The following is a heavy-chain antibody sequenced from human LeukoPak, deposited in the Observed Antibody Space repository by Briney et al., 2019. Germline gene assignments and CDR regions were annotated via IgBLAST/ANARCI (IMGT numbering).Heavy chain of an antibody. CDR1: GGSFSGYY. CDR3: ARGRNRYMITFGGVSPDY. J-gene: IGHJ4*02. V-gene: IGHV4-34*01. D-gene: IGHD3-16*01. CDR2: INHSGST. Sequence: PSETLSLTCAVYGGSFSGYYWSWISQPPGKGLEWIGEINHSGSTNYNPSLKSRVTISVDTSKNQFSLKLSSVTAADTAVYYCARGRNRYMITFGGVSPDYWGQGTLVTVSS.